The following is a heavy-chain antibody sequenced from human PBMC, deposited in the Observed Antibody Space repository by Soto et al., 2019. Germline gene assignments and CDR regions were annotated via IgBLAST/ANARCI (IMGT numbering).Heavy chain of an antibody. Sequence: GGSVRLSCAASGFTLSSYAMSWVRQSPGKGLEWVSAVSSTGVGTFYVDSVRGRFTISRDNSKNMLYLQMNSLRAEDTAVYYCAQDLGSGWYPFTWFDPWGQGTLVTVSS. CDR1: GFTLSSYA. V-gene: IGHV3-23*01. D-gene: IGHD6-19*01. J-gene: IGHJ5*02. CDR3: AQDLGSGWYPFTWFDP. CDR2: VSSTGVGT.